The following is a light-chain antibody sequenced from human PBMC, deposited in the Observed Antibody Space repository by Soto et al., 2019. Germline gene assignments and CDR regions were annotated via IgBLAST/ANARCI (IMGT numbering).Light chain of an antibody. Sequence: EVVLTQSPGTLSLSPGERATLSCRASQTISSSYLAWYQQKSGQTPRLLIYGSSSRASGIPDRFSGSASGTDFSLTTSRLEPEDFAVYYCQQSARSPWTFGQGTKVEIK. CDR1: QTISSSY. J-gene: IGKJ1*01. CDR3: QQSARSPWT. V-gene: IGKV3-20*01. CDR2: GSS.